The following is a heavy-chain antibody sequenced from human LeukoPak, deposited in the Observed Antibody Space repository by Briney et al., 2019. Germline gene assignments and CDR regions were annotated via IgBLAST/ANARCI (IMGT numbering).Heavy chain of an antibody. CDR2: ISDDGSNT. CDR3: AKDADTATIIYWYFDL. J-gene: IGHJ2*01. D-gene: IGHD5-18*01. Sequence: GGSLRLSCTASGFTLSSFGMHWVRQAPGKGLEWVAVISDDGSNTYYADSVKGRFTISRYNSKNTLYLQLNSLRIEDTAVYYCAKDADTATIIYWYFDLWGRGTLVTVSS. V-gene: IGHV3-30*18. CDR1: GFTLSSFG.